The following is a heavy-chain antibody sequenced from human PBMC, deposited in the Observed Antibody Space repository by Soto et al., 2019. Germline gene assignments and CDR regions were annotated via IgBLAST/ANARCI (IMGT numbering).Heavy chain of an antibody. J-gene: IGHJ6*04. V-gene: IGHV3-23*01. CDR3: ARGRGRTAISFLV. Sequence: GGSLRLSCAASGFTFRDYAMSWVRQAPGKGLEWVSGIGSSGGTTHLADSVKGRFTISRDNSKNMLYLEMNSLRAEDTAVYYCARGRGRTAISFLVWGKGTTVTVSS. CDR1: GFTFRDYA. CDR2: IGSSGGTT. D-gene: IGHD2-21*02.